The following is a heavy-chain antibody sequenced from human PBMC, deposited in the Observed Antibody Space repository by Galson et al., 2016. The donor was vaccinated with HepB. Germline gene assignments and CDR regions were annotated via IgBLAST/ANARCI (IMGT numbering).Heavy chain of an antibody. J-gene: IGHJ6*03. Sequence: TLSLTCTVSGGAISSESYYWNWVRQHPGKDLEWIGYISYSGATYYNPSLKSRVSISVDTSENQFSLKMTSVTAADTAVYYCARSLRNAGDYHYYMDVWGKGTTVSVSS. CDR1: GGAISSESYY. CDR3: ARSLRNAGDYHYYMDV. D-gene: IGHD7-27*01. V-gene: IGHV4-31*03. CDR2: ISYSGAT.